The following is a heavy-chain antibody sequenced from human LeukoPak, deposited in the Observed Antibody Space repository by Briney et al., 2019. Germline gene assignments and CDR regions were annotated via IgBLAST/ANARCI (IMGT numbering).Heavy chain of an antibody. Sequence: PSETLSLTCAVSGGSISSSDWWSWVRQPPGRGLEWIGYIYRSENPSYNPSLKGRVTMSADKSKNQFSLRLSSVTAADTAVYYCAREGGKERAGTRYYYGMDVWGQGTTVTVSS. V-gene: IGHV4-4*02. D-gene: IGHD6-13*01. CDR1: GGSISSSDW. CDR3: AREGGKERAGTRYYYGMDV. CDR2: IYRSENP. J-gene: IGHJ6*02.